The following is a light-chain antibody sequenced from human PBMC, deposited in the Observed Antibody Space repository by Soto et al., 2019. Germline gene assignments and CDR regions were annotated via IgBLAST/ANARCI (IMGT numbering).Light chain of an antibody. Sequence: DIQMTQSPSTLSASVGDIVTITCRASQNVNNWVAWYQQKPGKAPKFLIYDASVLESGVPSRFSGSGSGTEFTLTISSLQPDDFATYYCQRYNSNSRTFGQGTNVEMK. CDR3: QRYNSNSRT. CDR1: QNVNNW. J-gene: IGKJ1*01. V-gene: IGKV1-5*01. CDR2: DAS.